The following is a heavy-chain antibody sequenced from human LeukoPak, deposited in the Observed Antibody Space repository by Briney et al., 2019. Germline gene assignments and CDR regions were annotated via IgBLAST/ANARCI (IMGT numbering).Heavy chain of an antibody. V-gene: IGHV3-21*01. J-gene: IGHJ4*02. CDR2: ISSSSSYI. Sequence: GGSLRLSCAASGFTFRSYSMNWVRQAPGKGLEWVSSISSSSSYIYYADSVKGRFTISRDNAKNSLYLQMNSLRAEDTAVYYCASVIAVAGTSSDYWGQGTLVTVSS. CDR3: ASVIAVAGTSSDY. CDR1: GFTFRSYS. D-gene: IGHD6-19*01.